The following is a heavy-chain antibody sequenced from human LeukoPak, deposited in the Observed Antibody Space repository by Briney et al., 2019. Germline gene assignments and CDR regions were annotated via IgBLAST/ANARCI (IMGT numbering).Heavy chain of an antibody. D-gene: IGHD6-19*01. CDR2: IYYSGST. J-gene: IGHJ4*02. CDR3: ARRARIAVAGIDY. V-gene: IGHV4-39*07. CDR1: GGSISSSSYY. Sequence: PSETLSLTCTVSGGSISSSSYYWGWIRQPPGKGLEWIGSIYYSGSTYYNPSLKSRVTISVDTSKNQFSLKLSSVTAADTAMYYCARRARIAVAGIDYWGQGTLVTVSS.